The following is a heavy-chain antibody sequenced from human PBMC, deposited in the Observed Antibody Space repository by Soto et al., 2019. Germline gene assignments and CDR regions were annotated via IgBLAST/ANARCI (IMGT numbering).Heavy chain of an antibody. CDR3: ARETRRYYDFWSGEDPYGMDV. J-gene: IGHJ6*02. D-gene: IGHD3-3*01. Sequence: PGGSLRLSCAASGFTVSSNYMSWFRQAPGKGLEWVSVIYSGGSTYYADSVKGRFTISRDNSKNTLYLQMNSLRAEDTAVYYCARETRRYYDFWSGEDPYGMDVWGQGTTVTVSS. V-gene: IGHV3-53*01. CDR1: GFTVSSNY. CDR2: IYSGGST.